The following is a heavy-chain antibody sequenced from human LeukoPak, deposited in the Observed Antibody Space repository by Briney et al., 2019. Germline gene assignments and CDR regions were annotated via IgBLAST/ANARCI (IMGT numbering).Heavy chain of an antibody. CDR1: GFTFSNFG. Sequence: GGSLRLSCAASGFTFSNFGMNWVRQAPGKGLEWVSSISSSSYTYYADSVKDRFTISRDNAKNSLYLQMNSLRADDTAVYYCARRRSKAYENWGQGTLVTVSS. V-gene: IGHV3-21*04. CDR3: ARRRSKAYEN. D-gene: IGHD3-22*01. CDR2: ISSSSYT. J-gene: IGHJ4*02.